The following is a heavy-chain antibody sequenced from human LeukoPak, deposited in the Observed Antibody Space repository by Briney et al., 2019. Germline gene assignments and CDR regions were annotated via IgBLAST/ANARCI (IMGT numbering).Heavy chain of an antibody. J-gene: IGHJ6*02. CDR2: IYYSGST. CDR1: GGSISSYY. Sequence: SETLSLTCTVSGGSISSYYWSWIRQPPGKGLEWIGCIYYSGSTNYNPSLKSRVTISVDTSKNQFSLKLSSVTAADTAVYYCARAPSIGPEFYYYGMDVWGQGTTVTVSS. D-gene: IGHD3-10*01. V-gene: IGHV4-59*01. CDR3: ARAPSIGPEFYYYGMDV.